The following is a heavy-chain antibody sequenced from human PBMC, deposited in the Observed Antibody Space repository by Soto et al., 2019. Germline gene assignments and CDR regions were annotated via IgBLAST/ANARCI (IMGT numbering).Heavy chain of an antibody. V-gene: IGHV3-23*01. CDR2: ISRSGRGSA. J-gene: IGHJ4*02. CDR1: GFTFNSYV. D-gene: IGHD3-22*01. Sequence: PGGSLRLSCGTSGFTFNSYVMTWVRQAPGEGLEWVSSISRSGRGSAYYADSVKGRFTISRDNSENTLFLQMNNLRDEDTALYYCARGRYLDSSDYWVANLPFDHWGLGTLVTVSS. CDR3: ARGRYLDSSDYWVANLPFDH.